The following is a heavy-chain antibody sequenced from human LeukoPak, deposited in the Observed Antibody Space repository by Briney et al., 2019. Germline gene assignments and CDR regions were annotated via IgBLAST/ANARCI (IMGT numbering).Heavy chain of an antibody. Sequence: AGGSLRLSCAASGFTFSSYWMNWVRQAPGRGLEWVANIKQDGSEKYYVDSVKGRFTISRDNAKNSLYLQMNSLRVEDTAVYYCARGSSGSYDYWGREPWSPSPQ. J-gene: IGHJ4*02. CDR3: ARGSSGSYDY. V-gene: IGHV3-7*03. CDR1: GFTFSSYW. CDR2: IKQDGSEK. D-gene: IGHD6-19*01.